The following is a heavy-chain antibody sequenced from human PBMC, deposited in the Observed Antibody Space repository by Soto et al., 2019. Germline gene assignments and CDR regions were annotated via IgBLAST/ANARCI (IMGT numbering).Heavy chain of an antibody. J-gene: IGHJ4*02. CDR3: ASPTRPSSGSDY. CDR1: GFTFSDHY. D-gene: IGHD6-19*01. Sequence: GGPLRLSCAASGFTFSDHYMDWVRQAPGKGLEWVGRTRNKANSYTTEYAAYVKGRFTISRDDSKNSLYLQMNSLKTEDTAVYYCASPTRPSSGSDYWGQGT. CDR2: TRNKANSYTT. V-gene: IGHV3-72*01.